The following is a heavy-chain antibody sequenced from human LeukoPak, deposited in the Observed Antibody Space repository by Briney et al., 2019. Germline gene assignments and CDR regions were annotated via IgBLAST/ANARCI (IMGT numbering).Heavy chain of an antibody. CDR2: ISWNSGSI. CDR3: ASTGTPDAFDI. Sequence: GGSLRLSCAASGFTFDGYAVHWVRQAPGKGLEWVSGISWNSGSIGYADSVKGRFTISRDNAKNSLYLQMNSLRAEDTALYYCASTGTPDAFDIWGQGTMVTVSS. D-gene: IGHD1-14*01. CDR1: GFTFDGYA. V-gene: IGHV3-9*01. J-gene: IGHJ3*02.